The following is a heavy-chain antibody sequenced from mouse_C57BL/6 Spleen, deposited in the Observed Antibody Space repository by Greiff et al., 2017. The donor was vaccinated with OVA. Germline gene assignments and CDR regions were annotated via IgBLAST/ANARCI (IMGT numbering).Heavy chain of an antibody. D-gene: IGHD6-2*01. CDR3: ARTSPDAMDY. V-gene: IGHV1-52*01. Sequence: QVQLQQPGAELVRPGSSVKLSCKASGYTFTSYWMHWVKQRPIQGLEWIGNIDPSDSETHYNQKFKDKATLTVDKSSSTAYMQLSRLTSEDSAVYYCARTSPDAMDYWGQGTSVTVSS. J-gene: IGHJ4*01. CDR2: IDPSDSET. CDR1: GYTFTSYW.